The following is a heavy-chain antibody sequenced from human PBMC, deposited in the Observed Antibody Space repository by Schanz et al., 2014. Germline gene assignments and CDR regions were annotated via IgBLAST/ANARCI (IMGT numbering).Heavy chain of an antibody. Sequence: VQLVESGGGLVQPGGSLRLSCAASGFTFSDYFMAWIRQPPGRGLEWVSYIGNGGVTIYYADSVKGRFTISRDNSKNSLYLQMNSLRADDTAVYYCARNRGSGGQNWYFDLWGQGTLVTVSS. CDR1: GFTFSDYF. D-gene: IGHD1-26*01. J-gene: IGHJ2*01. V-gene: IGHV3-11*01. CDR2: IGNGGVTI. CDR3: ARNRGSGGQNWYFDL.